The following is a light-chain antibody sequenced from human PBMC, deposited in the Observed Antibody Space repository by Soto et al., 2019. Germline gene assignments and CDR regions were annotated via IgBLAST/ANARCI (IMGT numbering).Light chain of an antibody. Sequence: EMVMTQSPATLSVSPGERATLSCRASQSVSSKLAWYQQKPGQAPRLLLYGASTRATGIPDRFSGSGSGTDFTLTISGLEPEDFAVYYCQQYENWPRTFGQGTKVDIK. CDR2: GAS. CDR1: QSVSSK. V-gene: IGKV3D-15*01. J-gene: IGKJ1*01. CDR3: QQYENWPRT.